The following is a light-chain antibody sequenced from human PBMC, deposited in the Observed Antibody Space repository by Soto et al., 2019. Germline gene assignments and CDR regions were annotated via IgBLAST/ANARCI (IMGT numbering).Light chain of an antibody. J-gene: IGKJ5*01. CDR3: QQSYSIPIT. CDR1: QSISFY. V-gene: IGKV1-39*01. Sequence: DIQMTQSPAILSASVRDRFTITWLASQSISFYLNWYQQKPGKAHKVLIYAASNLQSGVPSRFSGSGSGTEFTLTISSLQPEDFATYYCQQSYSIPITFGQGTRLEIK. CDR2: AAS.